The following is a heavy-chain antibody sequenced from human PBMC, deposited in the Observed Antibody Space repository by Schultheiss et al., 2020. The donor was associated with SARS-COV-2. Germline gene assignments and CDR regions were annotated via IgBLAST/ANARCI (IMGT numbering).Heavy chain of an antibody. CDR2: MNPNSGNT. CDR1: GYTFTSYD. V-gene: IGHV1-8*01. Sequence: ASVKVSCKASGYTFTSYDINWVRQATGQGLEWMGWMNPNSGNTGYAQKFQGRVTMTRNTSVSTAYMELSSLRSEDTAVYYCARISPVGATRLYYYYGMDVWGQGTTVTVSS. D-gene: IGHD1-26*01. CDR3: ARISPVGATRLYYYYGMDV. J-gene: IGHJ6*02.